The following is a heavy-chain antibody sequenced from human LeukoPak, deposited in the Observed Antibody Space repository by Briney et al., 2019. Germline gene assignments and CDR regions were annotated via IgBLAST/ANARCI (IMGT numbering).Heavy chain of an antibody. J-gene: IGHJ3*02. V-gene: IGHV4-34*01. CDR2: INHSGST. Sequence: SETLSLTCAVYGGSFSGYYWSWIRQPPGKGLEWIGEINHSGSTNYNPSLKSRVTISVDTSKNQFSLKLSSVTAADTAVYYCAREIVVVLDDAFDIWGQGTMVSVSS. CDR3: AREIVVVLDDAFDI. CDR1: GGSFSGYY. D-gene: IGHD3-22*01.